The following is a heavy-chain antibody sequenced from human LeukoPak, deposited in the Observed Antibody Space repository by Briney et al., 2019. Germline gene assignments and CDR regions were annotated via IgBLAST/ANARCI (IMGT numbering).Heavy chain of an antibody. D-gene: IGHD2-2*01. CDR1: GDRVSSNSVT. J-gene: IGHJ5*02. V-gene: IGHV6-1*01. Sequence: SQTLSLTCAISGDRVSSNSVTWNWIRQSPSRGLEWLGRTYYRSTWYNDYAVSVRGRITVNPDTSKNQFSLHLNSVTPEDTAVYYCARRLTQYDCFDPWGQGILVTVSS. CDR3: ARRLTQYDCFDP. CDR2: TYYRSTWYN.